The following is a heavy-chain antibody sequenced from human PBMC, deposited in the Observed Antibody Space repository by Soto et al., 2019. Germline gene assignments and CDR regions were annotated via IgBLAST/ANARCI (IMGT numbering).Heavy chain of an antibody. CDR3: ARALITMVRGVIITKYYYYYYGMDV. Sequence: SETLSLTCAVYGGSFSGYYWSWIRRPPGKGLEWIGEINHSGSTNYNPSLKSRVTISVDTSKNQFSLKLSSVTAADTAVYYCARALITMVRGVIITKYYYYYYGMDVWGQGTTVTVSS. J-gene: IGHJ6*02. V-gene: IGHV4-34*01. CDR2: INHSGST. D-gene: IGHD3-10*01. CDR1: GGSFSGYY.